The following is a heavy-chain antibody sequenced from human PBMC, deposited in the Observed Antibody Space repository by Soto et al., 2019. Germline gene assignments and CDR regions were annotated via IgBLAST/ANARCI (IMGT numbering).Heavy chain of an antibody. V-gene: IGHV3-30-3*01. J-gene: IGHJ4*02. Sequence: QVQLVESGGGVVQPGRSLRLSCAASGFTFSSYAMHWVRQAPGKGLEWVAVISYDGSNNYYADSVKGRFTISRDNSKNTLYLQMNSLRAEDTAVYYCARVTDGYCSSTSCYGAPDYWGQGTLVTVSS. CDR2: ISYDGSNN. CDR1: GFTFSSYA. D-gene: IGHD2-2*01. CDR3: ARVTDGYCSSTSCYGAPDY.